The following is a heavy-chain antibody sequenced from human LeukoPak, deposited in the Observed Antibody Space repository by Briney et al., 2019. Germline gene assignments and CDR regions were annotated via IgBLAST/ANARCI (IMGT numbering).Heavy chain of an antibody. CDR1: GLTFSNFP. J-gene: IGHJ4*02. CDR2: IQDDGATT. D-gene: IGHD3-22*01. Sequence: PGGSLRLSCAASGLTFSNFPMHWVRQAPGQGLEWVALIQDDGATTNYVDSVRGRFTISRDNSESTVYLQMNSLKPDDTAVYYCATQSITLVVVISPFDYWGQGTLVTVSS. V-gene: IGHV3-30*02. CDR3: ATQSITLVVVISPFDY.